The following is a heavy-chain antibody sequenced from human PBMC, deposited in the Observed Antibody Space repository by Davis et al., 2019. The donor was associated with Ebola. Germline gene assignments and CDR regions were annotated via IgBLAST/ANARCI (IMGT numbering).Heavy chain of an antibody. CDR1: GFTFSSYG. CDR3: ATSYFTMTTLY. J-gene: IGHJ4*02. Sequence: GGSLRLSCAASGFTFSSYGMHWVRQAPGKGLEWVAVISYDGSNKYYADSVKGRFTISRDNPKNTLYLQINSLSAEDTAVYYCATSYFTMTTLYWGQGTLVTVSS. D-gene: IGHD4-17*01. CDR2: ISYDGSNK. V-gene: IGHV3-30*03.